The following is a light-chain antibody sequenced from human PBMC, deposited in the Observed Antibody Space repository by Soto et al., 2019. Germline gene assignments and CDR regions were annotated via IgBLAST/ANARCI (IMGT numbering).Light chain of an antibody. J-gene: IGLJ3*02. CDR2: NNN. CDR3: AVWDGSLDGWV. Sequence: QSVLTQPPSASGTPGQRVTISCSGSSSNIGSHVVYWYQQLAGTAPKLLMYNNNQRPSGVPDRFSGSKSGTSASLAIIGRQSEDEADYYCAVWDGSLDGWVFGGGTKLTVL. CDR1: SSNIGSHV. V-gene: IGLV1-44*01.